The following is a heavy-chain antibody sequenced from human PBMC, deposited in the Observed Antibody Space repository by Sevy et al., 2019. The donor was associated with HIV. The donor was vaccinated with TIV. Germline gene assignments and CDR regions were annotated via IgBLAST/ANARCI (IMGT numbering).Heavy chain of an antibody. CDR3: AKGGSGGGGGLRSFDY. Sequence: GGSLRLSCVASGFIFNDYTMHWIRQAPGKGLEWVSLITWDSTDRNYADSVKGRFTISRDNDKNSLYLQMNSLNTEDAAFYYCAKGGSGGGGGLRSFDYWGQGTLVTVSS. CDR2: ITWDSTDR. CDR1: GFIFNDYT. J-gene: IGHJ4*02. V-gene: IGHV3-43*01. D-gene: IGHD2-21*02.